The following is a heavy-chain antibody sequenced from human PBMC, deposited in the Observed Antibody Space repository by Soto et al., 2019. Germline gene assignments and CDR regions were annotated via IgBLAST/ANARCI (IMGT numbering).Heavy chain of an antibody. Sequence: PSETLSLTCTVSGGSISSGDYYWSWIRQPPGKGLEWIGYIYYSGSTYYNPSLKSRVTISVDTSKNQFSLKLSSVTAADTAVYYCARVGRGFGELSFDYWGQGTLVTVSS. CDR2: IYYSGST. D-gene: IGHD3-10*01. J-gene: IGHJ4*02. CDR1: GGSISSGDYY. CDR3: ARVGRGFGELSFDY. V-gene: IGHV4-30-4*01.